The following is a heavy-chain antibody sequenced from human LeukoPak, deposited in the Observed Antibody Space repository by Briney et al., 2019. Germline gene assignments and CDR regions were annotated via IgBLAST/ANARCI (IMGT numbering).Heavy chain of an antibody. Sequence: GGSLRPSCAASGSTFSSYWMSWVRQAPGKGLEWVANIKQDGSEKYYVDSVKGRFTISRDNAKNSLYLQMNSLRAEDTAVYYCARDSSGWYRFDYWGQGTLVTVSS. V-gene: IGHV3-7*01. CDR3: ARDSSGWYRFDY. CDR1: GSTFSSYW. CDR2: IKQDGSEK. D-gene: IGHD6-19*01. J-gene: IGHJ4*02.